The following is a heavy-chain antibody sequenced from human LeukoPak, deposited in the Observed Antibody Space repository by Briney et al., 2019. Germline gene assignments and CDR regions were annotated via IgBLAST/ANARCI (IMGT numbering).Heavy chain of an antibody. Sequence: PGGSVRLSCAASGFTFSSYWMHWVRQAPGKGLVWVSRMNCDGSSTSYADSVKGRFTISRDNAKNTLYLQMNSLRAEDTAVYYCARGYYDSSGFYLGYWGQGTLVTVSS. D-gene: IGHD3-22*01. CDR1: GFTFSSYW. CDR2: MNCDGSST. CDR3: ARGYYDSSGFYLGY. V-gene: IGHV3-74*01. J-gene: IGHJ4*02.